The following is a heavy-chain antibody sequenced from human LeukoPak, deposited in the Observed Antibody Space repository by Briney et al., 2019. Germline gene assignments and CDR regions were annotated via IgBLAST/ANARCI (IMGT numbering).Heavy chain of an antibody. CDR1: GGSISSYY. Sequence: MSSETLSLTCTVSGGSISSYYWSWIRQPPGKGLEWIGYIYYSGSTNYNPSLRSRVTISVDTSKNQFSLKLSSVTAADTAVYYCAREGAIGENWFDPWGQGTLVTVSS. J-gene: IGHJ5*02. CDR2: IYYSGST. CDR3: AREGAIGENWFDP. D-gene: IGHD3-16*01. V-gene: IGHV4-59*12.